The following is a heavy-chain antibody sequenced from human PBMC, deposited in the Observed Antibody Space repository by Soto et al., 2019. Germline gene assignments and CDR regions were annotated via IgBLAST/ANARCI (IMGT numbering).Heavy chain of an antibody. CDR1: GFSFSSYA. J-gene: IGHJ4*02. CDR2: ISYDGSNE. V-gene: IGHV3-30*03. D-gene: IGHD3-22*01. Sequence: QVQLVESGGGVVQPGRSLRLSCAASGFSFSSYAMHWVRQAPGKGLEWVALISYDGSNEYYADSVKGRFTISRDNSKNTLYLQMIILRAEDTAVYYCARDYSMVVVVPGYWGQGTLVTVSS. CDR3: ARDYSMVVVVPGY.